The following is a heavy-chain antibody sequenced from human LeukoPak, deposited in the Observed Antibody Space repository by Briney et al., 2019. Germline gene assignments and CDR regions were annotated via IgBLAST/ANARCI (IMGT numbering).Heavy chain of an antibody. D-gene: IGHD2-8*01. CDR3: ASADNGLGAALSV. Sequence: KPSGTLSLTCAVSGGSVNSGIWWTWVRQPPGKGLEWIGEIYHSGSTNYNPSLKGRVTISIDKSKNQFSLKLRYVTAADTALYYCASADNGLGAALSVWGQGTMVTVSS. CDR2: IYHSGST. J-gene: IGHJ3*01. V-gene: IGHV4-4*02. CDR1: GGSVNSGIW.